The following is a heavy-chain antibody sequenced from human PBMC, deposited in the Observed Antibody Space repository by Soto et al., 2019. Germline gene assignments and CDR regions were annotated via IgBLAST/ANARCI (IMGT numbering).Heavy chain of an antibody. V-gene: IGHV4-34*01. CDR3: ARGNHPNYYGSGSYYKY. Sequence: SETLSLTCAVYGGSFSGYYWSWIRQPPGKGLEWIGEINHSGSTNYNPSLKSRVTISVDTSKNRFSLKLSSVTAADTAVYYCARGNHPNYYGSGSYYKYWGQGTLVTVSS. J-gene: IGHJ4*02. CDR1: GGSFSGYY. CDR2: INHSGST. D-gene: IGHD3-10*01.